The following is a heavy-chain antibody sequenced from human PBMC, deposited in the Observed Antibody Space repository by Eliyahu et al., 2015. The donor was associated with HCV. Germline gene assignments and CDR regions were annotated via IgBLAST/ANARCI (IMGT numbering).Heavy chain of an antibody. D-gene: IGHD1-26*01. CDR3: ARDRGGMGDY. Sequence: EVQLVESGGGLVQPGGSLRLSCAASGFTFNDHFIDWVRQAPGKGLEWLARVRNKANSYSTEYAASVKGRFTVSRDDSKHSVYLQMNSLKTDDTAVYYCARDRGGMGDYWGQGTLVTVSS. CDR2: VRNKANSYST. V-gene: IGHV3-72*01. CDR1: GFTFNDHF. J-gene: IGHJ4*02.